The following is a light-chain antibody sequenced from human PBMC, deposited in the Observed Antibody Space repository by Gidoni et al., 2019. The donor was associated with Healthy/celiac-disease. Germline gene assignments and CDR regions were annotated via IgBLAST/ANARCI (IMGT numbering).Light chain of an antibody. J-gene: IGKJ3*01. V-gene: IGKV3-20*01. CDR3: QQYGSSLRT. Sequence: IVLTQSPGTLSLSPGERATLSCRASQSVSSSYLACYQQKPGQAPRLLIYGASSRATGIPDRFSGSGSGTDFTLTISRLEPEDFAVYYCQQYGSSLRTFGAGTKVDIK. CDR1: QSVSSSY. CDR2: GAS.